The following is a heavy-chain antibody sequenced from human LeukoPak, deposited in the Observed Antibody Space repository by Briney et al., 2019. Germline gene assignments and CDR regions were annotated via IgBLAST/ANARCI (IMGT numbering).Heavy chain of an antibody. Sequence: PGGSLRLSCEASGFNFSASYMAWIRLTPGKRLEWVSYLSNRNIIINYADSVRGRFTIPRDDTKMSLYLQMNNLRIEDTAIYYCASGGNYAGVAALFRHWGQGSLVTVSS. CDR2: LSNRNIII. D-gene: IGHD4-23*01. CDR1: GFNFSASY. J-gene: IGHJ4*02. CDR3: ASGGNYAGVAALFRH. V-gene: IGHV3-11*01.